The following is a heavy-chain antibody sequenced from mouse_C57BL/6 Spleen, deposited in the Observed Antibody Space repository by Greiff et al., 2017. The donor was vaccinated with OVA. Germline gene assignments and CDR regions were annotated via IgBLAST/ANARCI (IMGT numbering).Heavy chain of an antibody. J-gene: IGHJ2*01. Sequence: VQLQQSGPELVKPGASVKISCKASGYAFSSSWMNWVKQRPGKGLEWIGRIYPGDGDTNYNGKFKGKATLTADKSSSTAYMQLSSLTSEDSAVYFCARRASYGYFDYWGQGTTLTVSS. CDR1: GYAFSSSW. V-gene: IGHV1-82*01. CDR2: IYPGDGDT. CDR3: ARRASYGYFDY. D-gene: IGHD1-1*01.